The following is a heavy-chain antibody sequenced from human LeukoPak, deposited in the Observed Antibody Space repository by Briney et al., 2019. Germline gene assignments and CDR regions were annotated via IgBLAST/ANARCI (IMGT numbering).Heavy chain of an antibody. CDR1: GGPISSYY. Sequence: PSETLSLTCTVSGGPISSYYWSWIRQPPGKGLEWIGYIYYSGSTNYNPSLKSRVTISVDTSKNQFSLKLSSVTAADTAVYYCARRRGSYLDYWGQGTLVTVSS. CDR2: IYYSGST. V-gene: IGHV4-59*08. CDR3: ARRRGSYLDY. J-gene: IGHJ4*02. D-gene: IGHD3-16*01.